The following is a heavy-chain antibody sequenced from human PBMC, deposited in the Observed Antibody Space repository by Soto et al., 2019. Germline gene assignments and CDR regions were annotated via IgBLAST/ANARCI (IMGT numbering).Heavy chain of an antibody. CDR2: IYYSGST. D-gene: IGHD3-3*01. CDR1: GGSISSYY. CDR3: ARARWSGYLDY. Sequence: PSETLSLTCTVSGGSISSYYWSWIRQPPGKGLEWIGYIYYSGSTNYNPSLKSRVTISVDTSKNQFSLKLSSVTAADTAVYYCARARWSGYLDYWGQGTLVTVSS. J-gene: IGHJ4*02. V-gene: IGHV4-59*01.